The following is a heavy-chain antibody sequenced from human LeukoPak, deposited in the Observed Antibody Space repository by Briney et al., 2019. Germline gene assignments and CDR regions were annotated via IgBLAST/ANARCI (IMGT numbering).Heavy chain of an antibody. Sequence: SQTLSLTCTVSGGSISSDYYYWSWIRQPAEKGLEWIGYIYYSGSTNYNPSLNSRVNILIDTSKNQFSLKLGSVTAADTAVYYCARRRVDSSGYDASDIWGQGTMVTVSS. CDR3: ARRRVDSSGYDASDI. V-gene: IGHV4-61*10. CDR2: IYYSGST. D-gene: IGHD3-22*01. J-gene: IGHJ3*02. CDR1: GGSISSDYYY.